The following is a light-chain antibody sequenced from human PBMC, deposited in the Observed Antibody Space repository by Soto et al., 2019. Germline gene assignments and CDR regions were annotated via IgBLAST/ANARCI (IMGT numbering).Light chain of an antibody. V-gene: IGKV3-20*01. J-gene: IGKJ2*01. CDR2: GAS. Sequence: EIVLTQSPGTLSLSPGERATLSCRASQSVSSSYLAWYQQNPGQAPRLLIYGASSRATGIPDRFSGSGSGTDFTLTITRLEPEDLAMYYCQQYGSSPYTFGQGTKLEIK. CDR3: QQYGSSPYT. CDR1: QSVSSSY.